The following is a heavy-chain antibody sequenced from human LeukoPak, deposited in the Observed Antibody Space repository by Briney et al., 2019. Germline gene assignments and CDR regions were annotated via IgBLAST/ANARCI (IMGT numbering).Heavy chain of an antibody. J-gene: IGHJ4*02. CDR1: GFTFSSYA. D-gene: IGHD2-2*01. CDR2: ISGSGGST. V-gene: IGHV3-23*01. CDR3: AKEGVRYCSSTSCSFDS. Sequence: GSLRLSCAASGFTFSSYAMSWVRQAPGKGLEWVSAISGSGGSTYYADSVKGRFTISRDNSKNTLYLQMISLRAEDTAVYYCAKEGVRYCSSTSCSFDSWGQGTLVTVSS.